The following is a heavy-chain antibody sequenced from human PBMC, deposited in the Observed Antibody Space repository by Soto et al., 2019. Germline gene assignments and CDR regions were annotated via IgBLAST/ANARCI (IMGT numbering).Heavy chain of an antibody. CDR3: SRIKARILRSDWWGGDDI. Sequence: EVQLLESGGGLVQPGGSLRLSCAASGFTFSTYSMTWVRQAPGKGLEWVSTIRGSGHSTHYADSVRGWFAISRDKSKNTLFLQLNSLRAKDTAVSYCSRIKARILRSDWWGGDDIWGQGTMVTVSS. V-gene: IGHV3-23*01. CDR1: GFTFSTYS. D-gene: IGHD6-19*01. CDR2: IRGSGHST. J-gene: IGHJ3*02.